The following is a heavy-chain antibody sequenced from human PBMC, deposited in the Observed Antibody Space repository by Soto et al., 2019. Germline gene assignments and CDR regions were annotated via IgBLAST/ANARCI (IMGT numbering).Heavy chain of an antibody. J-gene: IGHJ4*02. CDR1: GFTFSSHS. CDR3: ARGTVTTSLAVVY. V-gene: IGHV3-30*03. Sequence: PGGSLRLSCAASGFTFSSHSMNWVRQAPGKGLEWVAVISYDGSNKYYADSVKGRFTISRDNSKNTLYLQMNSLRAEDTAVYYCARGTVTTSLAVVYWGQGTLVTVSS. D-gene: IGHD4-17*01. CDR2: ISYDGSNK.